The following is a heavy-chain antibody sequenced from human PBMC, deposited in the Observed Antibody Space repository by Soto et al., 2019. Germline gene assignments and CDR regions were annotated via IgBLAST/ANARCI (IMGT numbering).Heavy chain of an antibody. CDR1: GGSISSYY. D-gene: IGHD2-2*01. J-gene: IGHJ4*02. CDR2: IYYSGST. Sequence: PSETLSLTCTVSGGSISSYYWSWIRQPPGKGLEWIGYIYYSGSTNYNPSLKSRVTISVDTSKNQFSLKLSSVTAADTAVYYCASPVPATGGIDYWGQGTLVTVSS. CDR3: ASPVPATGGIDY. V-gene: IGHV4-59*01.